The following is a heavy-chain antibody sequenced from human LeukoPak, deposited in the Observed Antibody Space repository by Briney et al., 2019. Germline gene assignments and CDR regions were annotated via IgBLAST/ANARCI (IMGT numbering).Heavy chain of an antibody. V-gene: IGHV4-4*09. CDR3: ATAANYGLLDY. D-gene: IGHD4-17*01. CDR1: GGSISSYY. J-gene: IGHJ4*02. CDR2: IYTSGST. Sequence: SETLSLTCTVSGGSISSYYWSWIRQPPGKGLEWIGYIYTSGSTNYNPSLKSRVTISVDTSKNQFSLKLSSVTAADTAVSYCATAANYGLLDYWGQGTLVTVSS.